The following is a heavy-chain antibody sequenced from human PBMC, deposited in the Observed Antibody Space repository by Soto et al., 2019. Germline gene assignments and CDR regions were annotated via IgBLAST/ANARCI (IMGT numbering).Heavy chain of an antibody. CDR3: ARVRDY. CDR2: MYHRGSA. CDR1: GCSIRSGGYF. J-gene: IGHJ4*02. D-gene: IGHD3-3*01. V-gene: IGHV4-30-2*01. Sequence: PSYALSPTFAVSGCSIRSGGYFGGWSPQPPGKGLEWVGYMYHRGSAYYNPSLKSRGTISIDRSKHQFSLQLSSVAAADTAGVGSARVRDYCGQGILVTVS.